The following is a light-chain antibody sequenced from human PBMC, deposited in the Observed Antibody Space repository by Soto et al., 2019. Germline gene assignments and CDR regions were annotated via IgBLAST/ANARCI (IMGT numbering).Light chain of an antibody. V-gene: IGKV1-39*01. CDR1: QSISNY. CDR2: AAS. CDR3: QQSYSSPIT. Sequence: DIQITQSPSSLSASVGDRVTITCRASQSISNYLNWYQQKPGEAPKILIYAASSLQSGVPSRFSGSGSGTDLTLTISSLQTEDFATYYCQQSYSSPITFGQGTRLEIK. J-gene: IGKJ5*01.